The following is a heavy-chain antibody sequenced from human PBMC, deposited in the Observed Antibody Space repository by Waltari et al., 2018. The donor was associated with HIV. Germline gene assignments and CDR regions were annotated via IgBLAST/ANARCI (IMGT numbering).Heavy chain of an antibody. D-gene: IGHD2-15*01. Sequence: EVLLVESGGGLGTPGGSLSLSCAASGFTFSDAGMSWVRQAPGKGLEWVGRIKSNTDGGTTEYAAPVKGRFTISRDDSKTTLYLEMNSLKTEDTAVYYCTTVGGGTRDYWGQGTLITVSS. CDR3: TTVGGGTRDY. CDR1: GFTFSDAG. J-gene: IGHJ4*02. CDR2: IKSNTDGGTT. V-gene: IGHV3-15*01.